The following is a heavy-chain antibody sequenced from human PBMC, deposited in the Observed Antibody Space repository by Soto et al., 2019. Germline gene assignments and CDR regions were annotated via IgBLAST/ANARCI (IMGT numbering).Heavy chain of an antibody. V-gene: IGHV1-18*04. J-gene: IGHJ4*02. CDR3: ERDFYPVAYFFDY. D-gene: IGHD2-21*01. CDR1: GYTFTNHG. Sequence: QVQLVQSGAELKKPGASVKVSCRASGYTFTNHGISWVRQAPVQGLEWVGWVSGYNDKTKSAQKFQGRVTMTTDSSTNTAYMELRSLRSDDTAVYFCERDFYPVAYFFDYWGQGTLVTVSS. CDR2: VSGYNDKT.